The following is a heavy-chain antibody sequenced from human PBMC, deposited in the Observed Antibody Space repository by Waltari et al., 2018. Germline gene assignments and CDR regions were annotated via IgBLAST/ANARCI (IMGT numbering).Heavy chain of an antibody. CDR2: ISPIVGTA. CDR3: AREGDGYSVDFDAFDI. CDR1: GGTFSSYA. D-gene: IGHD5-18*01. V-gene: IGHV1-69*01. J-gene: IGHJ3*02. Sequence: QVQLVQSGAEVKKPGSSVKVSCKASGGTFSSYAISWVRQAPGQGLEWMGGISPIVGTANYARKFQGGVTITADESTSTAYMELSSLRSEDTAVYYCAREGDGYSVDFDAFDIWGQGTMVTVSS.